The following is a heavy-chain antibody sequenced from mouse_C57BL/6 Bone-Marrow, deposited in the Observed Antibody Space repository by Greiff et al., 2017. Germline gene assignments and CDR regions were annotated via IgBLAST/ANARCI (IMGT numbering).Heavy chain of an antibody. V-gene: IGHV1-59*01. CDR1: GYTFTSYW. Sequence: QVQLQQPGAELVRPGTSVKLSCKASGYTFTSYWMHWVKQRLGQGLEWIGVIDPSDSYTNYNQKFKGKATLTVDTSSSTAYMQLSSLTSEDSAVYYCARSEGLRLVAYWGQGTLVTVSA. CDR2: IDPSDSYT. CDR3: ARSEGLRLVAY. D-gene: IGHD2-4*01. J-gene: IGHJ3*01.